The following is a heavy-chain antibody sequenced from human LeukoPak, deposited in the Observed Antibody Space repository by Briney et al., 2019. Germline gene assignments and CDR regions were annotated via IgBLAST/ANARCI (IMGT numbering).Heavy chain of an antibody. D-gene: IGHD3-10*01. CDR3: ARYSSYCASGHLGNWFDP. CDR1: GGSISSGGYY. CDR2: IYYSGST. Sequence: PSETLSLTCTVSGGSISSGGYYWSWIRQHPGKGLEWIGYIYYSGSTYYNPSLKSRVTISVDTSKNQFSLKLSSVTAADTAVYYCARYSSYCASGHLGNWFDPWGQGTLVTVSS. J-gene: IGHJ5*02. V-gene: IGHV4-31*03.